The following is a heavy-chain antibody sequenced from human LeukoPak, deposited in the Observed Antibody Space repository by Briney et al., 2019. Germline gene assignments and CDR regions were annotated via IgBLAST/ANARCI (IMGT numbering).Heavy chain of an antibody. D-gene: IGHD3-10*01. CDR1: CTSSRSYQ. Sequence: QGQRQAWVQGLVKPSETLSLTCTVSCTSSRSYQGSVVRQTGGEGRGGNGRFFISGSTNYNPSLKSRVTMSVATSRDQFSLKLSSVAAADTAVYYCARRYDDLGSPLNDWGRGTLVTVSS. J-gene: IGHJ4*02. V-gene: IGHV4-4*07. CDR3: ARRYDDLGSPLND. CDR2: FFISGST.